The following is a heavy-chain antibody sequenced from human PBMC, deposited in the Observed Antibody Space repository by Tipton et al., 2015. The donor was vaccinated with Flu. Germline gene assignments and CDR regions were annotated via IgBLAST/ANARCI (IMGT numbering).Heavy chain of an antibody. V-gene: IGHV3-11*06. CDR2: ISSSSSYT. D-gene: IGHD2-2*02. J-gene: IGHJ4*02. Sequence: GSLRLSRAASGFTFSDYYMSWIRQAPGKGLEWVSYISSSSSYTNYADSVKGRFTISRDNAKNSLYLQMNSLRAEDTAVYYCARGVSDQLLYWDYWGQGTLVTVSS. CDR3: ARGVSDQLLYWDY. CDR1: GFTFSDYY.